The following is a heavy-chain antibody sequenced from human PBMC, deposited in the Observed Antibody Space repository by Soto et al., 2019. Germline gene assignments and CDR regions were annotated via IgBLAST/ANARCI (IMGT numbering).Heavy chain of an antibody. J-gene: IGHJ4*02. CDR1: GGSVNSDNYY. CDR2: IYYTGRT. Sequence: QVQLQESGPGLVKPSETLSLTCTVSGGSVNSDNYYWSWIRQPPGKGLEWIGYIYYTGRTNYNPSLMSRVTISIDASRNQFSLKLSSVTAADTAVFYCAREYSNSPEAFDSWGQGTLVTVSS. CDR3: AREYSNSPEAFDS. V-gene: IGHV4-61*01. D-gene: IGHD1-26*01.